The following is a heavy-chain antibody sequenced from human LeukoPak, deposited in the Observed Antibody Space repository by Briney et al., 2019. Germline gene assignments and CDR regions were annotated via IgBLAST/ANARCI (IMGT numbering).Heavy chain of an antibody. CDR1: GFTVSSYS. J-gene: IGHJ4*02. CDR2: ISSSSTI. D-gene: IGHD3/OR15-3a*01. Sequence: PGGPLRLSCAASGFTVSSYSMNWVRQAPGKGLEWVSYISSSSTIYYADSVKGRFTISRDNAKNSLYLQMNSLRDEDTAVYYCARAFGLTDYWGQGTLVTVSS. V-gene: IGHV3-48*02. CDR3: ARAFGLTDY.